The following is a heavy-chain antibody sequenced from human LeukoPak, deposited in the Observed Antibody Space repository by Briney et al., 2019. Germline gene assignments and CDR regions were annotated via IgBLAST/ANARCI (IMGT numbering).Heavy chain of an antibody. CDR2: IHSDGSNT. V-gene: IGHV3-74*01. Sequence: GGSLRLSCAASGFTFSDYWMHWVRQAPGKGLVWVSRIHSDGSNTNYADSVKGRFTISRDNAKDTLYLQMNGLRAEDTAVYYCARALYGSSCLNYWGQGALVIVSS. J-gene: IGHJ4*02. CDR3: ARALYGSSCLNY. CDR1: GFTFSDYW. D-gene: IGHD6-13*01.